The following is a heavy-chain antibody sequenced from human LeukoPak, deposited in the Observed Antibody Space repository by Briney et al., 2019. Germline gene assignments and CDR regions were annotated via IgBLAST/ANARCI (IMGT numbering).Heavy chain of an antibody. Sequence: PSETLSLTCAAYGGSFSGYYWSWLRQPPGKGLEWIGEINHSGSTNYNPSLKSRVTISVDTSKNQFSLKLSSVTAADTAVYYCARHYDSSGHFGPLFDYWGQGTLVTVSS. CDR3: ARHYDSSGHFGPLFDY. CDR2: INHSGST. V-gene: IGHV4-34*01. J-gene: IGHJ4*02. CDR1: GGSFSGYY. D-gene: IGHD3-22*01.